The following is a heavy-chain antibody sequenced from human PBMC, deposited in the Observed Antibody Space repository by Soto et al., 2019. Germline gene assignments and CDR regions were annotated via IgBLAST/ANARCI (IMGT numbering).Heavy chain of an antibody. J-gene: IGHJ5*01. Sequence: EVQLLESGGGSVQPGGSLRLSCAASGFTFNNYAMHWVRRPPGKGLEWVSSISHSGGTTYYADSVKGRFSISRDSLAGTPYLKRTTREAKDTAPYSWAKGRGQNGNFDSWGQGTLVTVSP. CDR2: ISHSGGTT. CDR1: GFTFNNYA. CDR3: AKGRGQNGNFDS. D-gene: IGHD1-1*01. V-gene: IGHV3-23*01.